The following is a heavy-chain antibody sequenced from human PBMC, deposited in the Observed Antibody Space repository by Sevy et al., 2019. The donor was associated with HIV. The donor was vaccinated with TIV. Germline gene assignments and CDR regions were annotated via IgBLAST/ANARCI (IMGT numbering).Heavy chain of an antibody. V-gene: IGHV4-30-4*01. D-gene: IGHD3-10*01. CDR2: IYYSGST. Sequence: SETLSLTCTVSGGSISSGDYYWSWIRQPPGKGLEWIGYIYYSGSTYYNPSLKSRVTISVDTSKNQFSLKLSSVTAADSAVYYCARVGVLLWFLDYWGQGTLVTVSS. J-gene: IGHJ4*02. CDR3: ARVGVLLWFLDY. CDR1: GGSISSGDYY.